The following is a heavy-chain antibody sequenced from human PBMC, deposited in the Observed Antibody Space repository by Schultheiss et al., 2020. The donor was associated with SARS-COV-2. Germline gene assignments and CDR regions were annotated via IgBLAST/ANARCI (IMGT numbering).Heavy chain of an antibody. Sequence: SQTLSLTCAVSGGSISSGGYYWSWIRQPTGKGLEWIGYIYYSGSTNYNPYLKSRVTISVDTSKNQFSLKLSSVTAADTAVYYCARGGSSSSVNYYYYGMDVWGQGTTVTVA. D-gene: IGHD6-6*01. V-gene: IGHV4-61*08. CDR3: ARGGSSSSVNYYYYGMDV. CDR1: GGSISSGGYY. CDR2: IYYSGST. J-gene: IGHJ6*02.